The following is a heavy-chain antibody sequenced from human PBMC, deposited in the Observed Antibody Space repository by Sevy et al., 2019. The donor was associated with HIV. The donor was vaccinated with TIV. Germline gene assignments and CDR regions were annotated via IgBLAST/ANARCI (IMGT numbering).Heavy chain of an antibody. Sequence: GGSLRLSCSASGFTVSINYMTWVRQAPGKGLEWVSVIYSDGTTHHGDSVKGRFTISRDNYENTLYLQMNSLRVEDTAVYYCARGKGGSCYGLNYWGQGTLVTVSS. J-gene: IGHJ4*02. V-gene: IGHV3-66*01. D-gene: IGHD5-18*01. CDR2: IYSDGTT. CDR1: GFTVSINY. CDR3: ARGKGGSCYGLNY.